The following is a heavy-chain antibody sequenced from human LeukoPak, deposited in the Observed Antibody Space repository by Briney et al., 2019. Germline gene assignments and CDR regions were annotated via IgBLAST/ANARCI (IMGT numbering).Heavy chain of an antibody. D-gene: IGHD3-22*01. J-gene: IGHJ3*02. CDR1: GGSISSYY. V-gene: IGHV4-59*01. CDR3: ARSSMIVVAPGFDI. Sequence: SETLSLTCTVSGGSISSYYWSWIRQPPGKGLEWIGYIYYSGSTNYNPSLKSRVTISVDTSKNQFSLKLSSVTAADTAVYYCARSSMIVVAPGFDIWGQGTMVTVSS. CDR2: IYYSGST.